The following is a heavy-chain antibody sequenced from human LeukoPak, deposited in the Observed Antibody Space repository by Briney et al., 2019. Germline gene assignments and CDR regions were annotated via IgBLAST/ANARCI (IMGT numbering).Heavy chain of an antibody. Sequence: ASVKVSCKASGYTFTGYYMHWVRQAPGQGLEWMGRINPNSGGTNYAQKFQGRVTMTRDTSISTAYMELSRLRSDDTAVYYCARVKGYCSGGSCYSAYCYYGMDVWGQGTTVTVSS. D-gene: IGHD2-15*01. CDR2: INPNSGGT. CDR3: ARVKGYCSGGSCYSAYCYYGMDV. V-gene: IGHV1-2*06. CDR1: GYTFTGYY. J-gene: IGHJ6*02.